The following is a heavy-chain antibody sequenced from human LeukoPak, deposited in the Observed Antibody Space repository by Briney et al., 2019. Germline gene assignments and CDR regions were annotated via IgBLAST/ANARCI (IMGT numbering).Heavy chain of an antibody. CDR3: ARASGSGSSRYYYYYYGMDV. V-gene: IGHV4-34*01. Sequence: SETLSLTCAVYGGSFSGYYWSWIRQPPGKGLEWIGEINHSGSTNYNPFLKSRVTISVDTSKNQFSLKLSSVTAADTAVYYCARASGSGSSRYYYYYYGMDVWGQGTTVTVSS. CDR1: GGSFSGYY. CDR2: INHSGST. D-gene: IGHD3-10*01. J-gene: IGHJ6*02.